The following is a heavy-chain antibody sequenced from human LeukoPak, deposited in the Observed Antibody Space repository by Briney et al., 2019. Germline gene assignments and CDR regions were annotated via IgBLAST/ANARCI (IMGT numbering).Heavy chain of an antibody. D-gene: IGHD6-13*01. Sequence: SETLSLTCTVSGGSISSYYWSWIRQPPGKGLEWIGYIYYSGSTNYNPSLKSRVTISVDTSKDQFSLKLSSVTAADTAVYYYARWGIAAAGPSFDYWGQGTLVTVSS. CDR1: GGSISSYY. CDR3: ARWGIAAAGPSFDY. V-gene: IGHV4-59*08. J-gene: IGHJ4*02. CDR2: IYYSGST.